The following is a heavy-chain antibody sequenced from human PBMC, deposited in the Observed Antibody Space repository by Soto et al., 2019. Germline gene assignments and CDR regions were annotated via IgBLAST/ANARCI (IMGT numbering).Heavy chain of an antibody. J-gene: IGHJ4*02. CDR1: GFTFSSYG. Sequence: QVQLVESGGGVVQPGRSLRLSCAASGFTFSSYGMHWVRQAPGKGLEWVAVIWYDGSNKYYADSVKGRFTISRDKSKNSLYLQMNSLRAEGTAVCYCAREGYCSGGSCYSVPVFDYWGQGTLVTVSS. V-gene: IGHV3-33*01. D-gene: IGHD2-15*01. CDR3: AREGYCSGGSCYSVPVFDY. CDR2: IWYDGSNK.